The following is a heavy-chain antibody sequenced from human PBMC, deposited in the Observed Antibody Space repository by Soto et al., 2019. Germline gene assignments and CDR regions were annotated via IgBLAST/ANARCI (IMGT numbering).Heavy chain of an antibody. Sequence: SVKVSCKASGGTFSSYAISWVRQAPGQGLEWMGGIIPIFGTANYAQKFQGRVTITADKSTSTAYMELSSLRSEDTAVYYCARERPDSSGHDAFDIWGQGAMVTVSS. J-gene: IGHJ3*02. CDR2: IIPIFGTA. D-gene: IGHD3-22*01. V-gene: IGHV1-69*06. CDR3: ARERPDSSGHDAFDI. CDR1: GGTFSSYA.